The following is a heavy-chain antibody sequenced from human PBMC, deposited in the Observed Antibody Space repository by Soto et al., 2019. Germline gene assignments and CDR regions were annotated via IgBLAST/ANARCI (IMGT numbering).Heavy chain of an antibody. CDR1: GFTFSSYD. CDR3: ARASWGVNGMDF. J-gene: IGHJ6*02. D-gene: IGHD3-10*01. CDR2: IGTAGDT. Sequence: EVQLVESGGGLVQPGWSLRLSCAASGFTFSSYDMHWVRQATGKGLEWVSAIGTAGDTYYPGSVKGRFTISRENAKNTLYLQMNSLRAGDTAVYYCARASWGVNGMDFWGQGTTVTVSS. V-gene: IGHV3-13*01.